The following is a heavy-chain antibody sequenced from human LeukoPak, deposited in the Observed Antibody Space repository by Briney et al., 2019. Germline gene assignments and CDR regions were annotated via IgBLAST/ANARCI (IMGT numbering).Heavy chain of an antibody. CDR2: IQDRGST. D-gene: IGHD6-19*01. V-gene: IGHV4-59*10. J-gene: IGHJ4*02. CDR1: GTSMSNSY. Sequence: SETLSLTCAVSGTSMSNSYWSWIRQPAGKGLEWIGHIQDRGSTIYNPSLGSRVTMSLDTPKNQFSLKLNSVTAADTAVYYCTRGQWLDVWDFWGQGSLVTVSS. CDR3: TRGQWLDVWDF.